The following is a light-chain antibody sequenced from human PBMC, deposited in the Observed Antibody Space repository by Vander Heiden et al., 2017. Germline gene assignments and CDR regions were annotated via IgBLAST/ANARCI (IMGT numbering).Light chain of an antibody. Sequence: SSVLTQDPAASVASGQRRRMTCQGDSLRSYYASWYQQKPGKAPVLVIYGKNKRPSGIPDRFSGSSSGNTASLTITGAQAEDEADYYCNSRDSSGNHVVFGGGTKLTVL. CDR2: GKN. CDR3: NSRDSSGNHVV. J-gene: IGLJ2*01. V-gene: IGLV3-19*01. CDR1: SLRSYY.